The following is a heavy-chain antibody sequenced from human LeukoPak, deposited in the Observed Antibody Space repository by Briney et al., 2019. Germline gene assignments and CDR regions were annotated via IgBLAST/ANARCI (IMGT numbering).Heavy chain of an antibody. CDR2: ISGTGGTT. D-gene: IGHD3-10*01. J-gene: IGHJ4*01. Sequence: GGSLRLSCAASGLTFSSNVMTWVRQAPGKRLEWVSLISGTGGTTYYADSVKGRFTISRDNSKNTLYLQMNSLRAEDTAVYYCAKSRPGSYYPDWGQGTLVTVSS. V-gene: IGHV3-23*01. CDR3: AKSRPGSYYPD. CDR1: GLTFSSNV.